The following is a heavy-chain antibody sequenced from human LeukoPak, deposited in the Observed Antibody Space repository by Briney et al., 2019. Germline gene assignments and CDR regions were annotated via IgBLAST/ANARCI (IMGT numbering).Heavy chain of an antibody. CDR1: GFTFSSYG. CDR2: ISYDGSNT. V-gene: IGHV3-30*18. Sequence: HPGRSLRLSCAASGFTFSSYGMHWVRQAPGKGLEWVAVISYDGSNTYYAYSVKGRFTISRDNSKNMLYLQMNSLRAEDTAVYYCAKPYYYGSRSYMDYWGQGTLVTVSS. CDR3: AKPYYYGSRSYMDY. D-gene: IGHD3-10*01. J-gene: IGHJ4*02.